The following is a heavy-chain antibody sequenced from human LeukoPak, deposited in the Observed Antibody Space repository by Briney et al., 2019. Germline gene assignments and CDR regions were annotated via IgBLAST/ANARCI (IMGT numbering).Heavy chain of an antibody. CDR2: IYYSGST. J-gene: IGHJ4*02. D-gene: IGHD3-22*01. V-gene: IGHV4-39*07. Sequence: SETLSLNCTLSGRSLSSSSYSWGWIRQPPGKGLEWIGSIYYSGSTYYNPSLKSRVTISVDTSKNQFSLKLSSVTAADTAVYYCERDTYYYDSSGYFPFDYWGQGTLVTVSS. CDR1: GRSLSSSSYS. CDR3: ERDTYYYDSSGYFPFDY.